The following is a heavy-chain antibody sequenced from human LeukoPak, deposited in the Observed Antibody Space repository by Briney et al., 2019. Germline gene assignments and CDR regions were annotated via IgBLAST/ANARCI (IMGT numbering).Heavy chain of an antibody. CDR1: GFTFSSYA. CDR2: ISGSGGST. CDR3: AKDVCSTSCLYYFDY. Sequence: PGGSLRLSCAASGFTFSSYAMSWVRQAPGKGLEWVSAISGSGGSTYYADSVKGRFTISRDSSKNTLYLQMNSLRAEDTAVYYCAKDVCSTSCLYYFDYWGQGTLVTVSS. D-gene: IGHD2-2*01. V-gene: IGHV3-23*01. J-gene: IGHJ4*02.